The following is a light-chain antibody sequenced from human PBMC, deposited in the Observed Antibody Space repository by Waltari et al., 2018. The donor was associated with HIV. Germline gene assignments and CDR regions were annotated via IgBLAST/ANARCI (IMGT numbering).Light chain of an antibody. Sequence: QSVLTQPPSVSAAPGQKVTISCSGSSSNIGHNYVSWYQQLPGTAPKLLIYDNNKRPSGVPDRFSGSKSGTSATLGITGLQTGDEADYYCGTWDSSLTVVLFGGGTKLTVL. CDR1: SSNIGHNY. CDR2: DNN. V-gene: IGLV1-51*01. CDR3: GTWDSSLTVVL. J-gene: IGLJ2*01.